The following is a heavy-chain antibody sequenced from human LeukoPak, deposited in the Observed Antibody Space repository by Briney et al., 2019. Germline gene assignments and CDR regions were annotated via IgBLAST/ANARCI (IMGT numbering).Heavy chain of an antibody. CDR3: ARYEGGDDSPLY. D-gene: IGHD3-22*01. CDR1: GGSISSSSYY. J-gene: IGHJ4*02. V-gene: IGHV4-39*07. Sequence: SETLSLTCTVSGGSISSSSYYWGWIRQPPGKGLEWIGSIYYSGSTYYNPSLKSRVTISVDTSKNQFSLKLSSVTAADTAVYYCARYEGGDDSPLYWGQGTLVTVSS. CDR2: IYYSGST.